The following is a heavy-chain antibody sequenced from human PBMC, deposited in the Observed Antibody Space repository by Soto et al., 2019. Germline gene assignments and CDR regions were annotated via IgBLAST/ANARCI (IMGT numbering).Heavy chain of an antibody. CDR3: TTVVPVSWELRVDY. D-gene: IGHD1-26*01. V-gene: IGHV3-74*01. CDR1: GFTFNNYW. Sequence: GGSLRLSCAASGFTFNNYWMHWVRQAPGKGLVWVSRINDQGSSPSYADSVKGRFTISRDNAKNTLYLQMTSLKTEDTAVYYCTTVVPVSWELRVDYWGQGTLVTVSS. CDR2: INDQGSSP. J-gene: IGHJ4*02.